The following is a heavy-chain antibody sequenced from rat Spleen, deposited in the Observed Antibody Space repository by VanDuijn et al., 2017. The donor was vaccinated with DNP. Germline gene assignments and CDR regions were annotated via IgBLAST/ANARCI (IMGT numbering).Heavy chain of an antibody. CDR3: IRDRRDYGLDY. V-gene: IGHV5-31*01. J-gene: IGHJ2*01. D-gene: IGHD1-11*01. Sequence: EVQLVESGGDLVQPGRSLKLSCVASGFTFSNYWMTWIRQVPGKGLEWVASIFSSGSSTYYPDSVKDRFTISRDNAKNTLYLQMNSLRSEDTATYYCIRDRRDYGLDYWGQGVMVTVSS. CDR2: IFSSGSST. CDR1: GFTFSNYW.